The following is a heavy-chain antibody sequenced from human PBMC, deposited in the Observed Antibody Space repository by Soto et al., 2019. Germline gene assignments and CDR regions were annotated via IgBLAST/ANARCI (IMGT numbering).Heavy chain of an antibody. CDR2: IYHSGST. D-gene: IGHD3-22*01. J-gene: IGHJ4*02. Sequence: LSLTCAVSGGSISSGGYSWSWIRQPPGKGLEWIGYIYHSGSTYYNPSLKSRVTISVDRSKNQFSLKLSSVTAADTAVYYCARAYYYDSSGPYYFDYWGQGTLVTVSS. CDR3: ARAYYYDSSGPYYFDY. V-gene: IGHV4-30-2*01. CDR1: GGSISSGGYS.